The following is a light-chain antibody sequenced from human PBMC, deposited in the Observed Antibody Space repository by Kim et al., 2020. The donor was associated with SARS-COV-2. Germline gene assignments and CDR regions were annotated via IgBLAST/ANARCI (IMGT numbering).Light chain of an antibody. CDR2: AAS. J-gene: IGKJ1*01. Sequence: ASVGDRVTITVRASQDISNYLAWVQRKPGKAPKLLSYAASALQPGVPSRFSGSGSGTDFTLTVTSLQPEDVATYYCQKCDSAPWTFGQGTKVDIK. CDR1: QDISNY. CDR3: QKCDSAPWT. V-gene: IGKV1-27*01.